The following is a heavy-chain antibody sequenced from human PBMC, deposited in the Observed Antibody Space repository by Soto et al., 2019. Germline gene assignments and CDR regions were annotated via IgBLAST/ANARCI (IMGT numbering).Heavy chain of an antibody. Sequence: QVQLVQSGAEVKKPGASVKVSCKASGYTFTGYYMHWVRQAPGQGLEWMGWINPNSGGTNYAQKFQGWVTMTRDTSIRPAYMELSRLRSDDTAVYYCASVGYCSSTSCSQGDWFDPWGQGTLVTVSS. J-gene: IGHJ5*02. CDR1: GYTFTGYY. D-gene: IGHD2-2*01. V-gene: IGHV1-2*04. CDR2: INPNSGGT. CDR3: ASVGYCSSTSCSQGDWFDP.